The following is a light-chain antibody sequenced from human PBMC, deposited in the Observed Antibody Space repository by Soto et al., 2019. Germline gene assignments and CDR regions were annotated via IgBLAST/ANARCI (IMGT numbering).Light chain of an antibody. V-gene: IGKV3-20*01. Sequence: EIVLTQSPGTLSLSPGERATLSCRASQSINNRYLAWYQQKPGQAPRLLIYAASSRATGIPDRFSGSGSGTDFTLTISRREPEDFAVYCCQQFGSSPGFTFGPGTKVDIK. J-gene: IGKJ3*01. CDR2: AAS. CDR1: QSINNRY. CDR3: QQFGSSPGFT.